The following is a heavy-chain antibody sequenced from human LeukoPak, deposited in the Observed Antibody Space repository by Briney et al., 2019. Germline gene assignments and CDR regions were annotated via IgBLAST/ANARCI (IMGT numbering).Heavy chain of an antibody. CDR1: GFPFSDYS. V-gene: IGHV3-48*04. Sequence: GGSLRLSCTASGFPFSDYSMNWVRQAPGKGLEWISYIGISSRNTKYADSVKGRFTISADNARNSLYLQMNSLRVEDTAVYYCARDHNYAFDNWGQGTLVSVSS. J-gene: IGHJ4*02. CDR3: ARDHNYAFDN. CDR2: IGISSRNT. D-gene: IGHD1-1*01.